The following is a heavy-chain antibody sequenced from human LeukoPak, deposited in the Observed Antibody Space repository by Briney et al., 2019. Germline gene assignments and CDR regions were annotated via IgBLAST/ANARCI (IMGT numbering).Heavy chain of an antibody. CDR1: GFTFSSYS. Sequence: GGSLRLSCAASGFTFSSYSMNWVRQAPGKGLEWVSSISSSSSYIYYADSVKGRFTISGDNSKNTLYLQMNSLRVEDTAFYYCARGRGGDWGQGALVTVSS. CDR2: ISSSSSYI. V-gene: IGHV3-21*04. J-gene: IGHJ4*02. D-gene: IGHD2-15*01. CDR3: ARGRGGD.